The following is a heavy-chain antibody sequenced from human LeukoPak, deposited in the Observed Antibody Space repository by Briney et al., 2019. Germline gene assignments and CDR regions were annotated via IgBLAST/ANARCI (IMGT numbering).Heavy chain of an antibody. Sequence: AGGSLRLSCAASGFTFSSYGMHWVRQAPGKGLEWVAVISYDGSNKYYADSVKGRFTISRDNSKNTLYLQMNSLRAEDTAVYYCAKGLSAGAFDIWGQGTMVTVSS. CDR2: ISYDGSNK. CDR3: AKGLSAGAFDI. CDR1: GFTFSSYG. J-gene: IGHJ3*02. D-gene: IGHD6-19*01. V-gene: IGHV3-30*18.